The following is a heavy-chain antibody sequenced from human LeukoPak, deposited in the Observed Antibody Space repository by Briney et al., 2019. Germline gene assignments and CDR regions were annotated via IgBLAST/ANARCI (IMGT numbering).Heavy chain of an antibody. CDR2: IRYDGSNK. CDR3: AKDITASTPNAFDI. D-gene: IGHD2-15*01. J-gene: IGHJ3*02. Sequence: GGSLRLSCAASGFTFSSYGMHWDRQAPGKGLEWVAFIRYDGSNKYYGDSVKGRFTISRDNSKNTLYLQMNSLRAEDTAVYYCAKDITASTPNAFDIWGQGTMVTVSS. CDR1: GFTFSSYG. V-gene: IGHV3-30*02.